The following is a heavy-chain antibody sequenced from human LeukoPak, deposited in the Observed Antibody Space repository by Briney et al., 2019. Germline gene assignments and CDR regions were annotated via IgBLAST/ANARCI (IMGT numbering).Heavy chain of an antibody. D-gene: IGHD5-24*01. CDR2: MNPNSGNT. V-gene: IGHV1-8*02. CDR3: ARATPGGLHGYSFDY. Sequence: ASVKVSCKASGYTFKNYDINWVRQATGQGLEWMGWMNPNSGNTGFAQKFQDRVSMTRDTSINTAYMELTSLRFGDTAVYYCARATPGGLHGYSFDYWGQGTVVTV. J-gene: IGHJ4*02. CDR1: GYTFKNYD.